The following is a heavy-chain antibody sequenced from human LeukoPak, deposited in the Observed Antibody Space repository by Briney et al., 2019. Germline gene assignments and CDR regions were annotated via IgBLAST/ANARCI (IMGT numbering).Heavy chain of an antibody. CDR1: GFTISSYG. Sequence: GGSLRLSCAASGFTISSYGMHWVRQAPGKGLEWVAFIRYDGSNKYYADSVKGRFTISRDNSKNTLYLQMNSLRAEDTAVYYCAIIYDPPYYYMDVWGKGTTVTVSS. J-gene: IGHJ6*03. CDR2: IRYDGSNK. D-gene: IGHD2/OR15-2a*01. CDR3: AIIYDPPYYYMDV. V-gene: IGHV3-30*02.